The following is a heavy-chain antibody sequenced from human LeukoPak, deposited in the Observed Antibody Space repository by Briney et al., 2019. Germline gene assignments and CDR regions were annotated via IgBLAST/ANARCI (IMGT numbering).Heavy chain of an antibody. Sequence: GGSLRLSCATSGFTFSSYAMSWVRQAPGKGLEWVAFIRYEGSEKYYADSVKGRFTISRDNSKNTLYLEMNRLRAEDTAVYYCAKDLMRDRWLGESWGQGTLVTVSA. CDR1: GFTFSSYA. CDR2: IRYEGSEK. D-gene: IGHD3-10*01. CDR3: AKDLMRDRWLGES. J-gene: IGHJ5*02. V-gene: IGHV3-30*02.